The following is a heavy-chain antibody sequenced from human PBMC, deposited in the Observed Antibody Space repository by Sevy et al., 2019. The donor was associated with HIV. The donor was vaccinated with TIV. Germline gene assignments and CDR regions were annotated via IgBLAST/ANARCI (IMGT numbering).Heavy chain of an antibody. Sequence: GGSLRLSCAASGFTFSNHGMHWVHQAPGKGLEWVAFIRYDGSNEYYGDSMKGRFTISRDNSKDTLYLQMNSLRPEDTAVYFCAKDRKVLLVVYAIPFDVFDIWGHGTMVTVSS. CDR1: GFTFSNHG. CDR3: AKDRKVLLVVYAIPFDVFDI. D-gene: IGHD2-8*02. CDR2: IRYDGSNE. J-gene: IGHJ3*02. V-gene: IGHV3-30*02.